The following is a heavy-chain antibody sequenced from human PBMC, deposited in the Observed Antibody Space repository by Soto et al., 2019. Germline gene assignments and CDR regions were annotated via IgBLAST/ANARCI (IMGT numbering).Heavy chain of an antibody. V-gene: IGHV3-21*01. CDR2: SRGDSNDR. J-gene: IGHJ4*01. CDR1: GFSFSCYN. CDR3: ARVVYFD. Sequence: GGSLRLSCAAPGFSFSCYNMNWVRQAGGKGLEGVSSSRGDSNDRTYAGSVQGRFTISRGNAKNSVYLQMNSLRAEDTAVYSCARVVYFD.